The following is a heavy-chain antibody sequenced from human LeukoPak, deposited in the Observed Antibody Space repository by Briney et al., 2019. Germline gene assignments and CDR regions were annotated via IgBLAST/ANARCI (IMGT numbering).Heavy chain of an antibody. CDR2: ITSSGGST. CDR3: ARIFYDSSGYYYDY. J-gene: IGHJ4*02. D-gene: IGHD3-22*01. V-gene: IGHV3-64*02. CDR1: GFTFSSYA. Sequence: PGGSLRLSCAASGFTFSSYAVHWVRQAPGKGLEYVSAITSSGGSTFYADSVKGRFTISRDNSKNTLYLQMGSLRAEDMAVYYCARIFYDSSGYYYDYWGQGTLVTVSS.